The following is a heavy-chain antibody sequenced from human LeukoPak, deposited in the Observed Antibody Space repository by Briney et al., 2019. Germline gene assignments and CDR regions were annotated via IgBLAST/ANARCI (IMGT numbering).Heavy chain of an antibody. CDR3: ARRIGYYMDV. Sequence: SETLSLTCTVSGGSISSYYWSWIRQPPGKGLEWIGYIYTSGSTNYNPSLKSRVTISVDTSKNQFSLKLSSVTAADTAVYYCARRIGYYMDVWGQGTLVTVSS. CDR2: IYTSGST. J-gene: IGHJ4*02. D-gene: IGHD2-15*01. V-gene: IGHV4-4*09. CDR1: GGSISSYY.